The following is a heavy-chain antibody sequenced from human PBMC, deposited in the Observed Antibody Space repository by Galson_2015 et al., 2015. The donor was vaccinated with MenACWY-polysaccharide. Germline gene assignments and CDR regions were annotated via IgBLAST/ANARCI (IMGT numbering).Heavy chain of an antibody. CDR2: ISASGRST. CDR1: GFTFSSYA. J-gene: IGHJ6*02. CDR3: AKAHSYAFVNVYYGLDV. D-gene: IGHD5-18*01. V-gene: IGHV3-23*01. Sequence: SLRLSCAASGFTFSSYAMTWGRQAPGKGLEWVSTISASGRSTSYADSVKGRFTISRDNSKNTLYLQLNSLRAEDTSVYYCAKAHSYAFVNVYYGLDVWGQGTTVTVS.